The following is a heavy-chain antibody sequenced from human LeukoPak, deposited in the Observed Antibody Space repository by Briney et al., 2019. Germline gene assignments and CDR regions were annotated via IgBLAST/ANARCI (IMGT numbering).Heavy chain of an antibody. Sequence: SETLSLTCTVSGGSISSYYWSWIRQPPGKGLEWIGYIYYSGSTNYNPSLKSRVTMSVDTSKNQFSLKLSSVTAADTAVYYCARDSGHYYGSGSYYTKLDYWGQGTLVTVSS. CDR3: ARDSGHYYGSGSYYTKLDY. V-gene: IGHV4-59*12. CDR1: GGSISSYY. J-gene: IGHJ4*02. CDR2: IYYSGST. D-gene: IGHD3-10*01.